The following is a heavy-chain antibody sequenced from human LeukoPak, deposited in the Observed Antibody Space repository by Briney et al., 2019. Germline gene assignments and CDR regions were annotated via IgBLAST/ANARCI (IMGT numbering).Heavy chain of an antibody. J-gene: IGHJ5*02. V-gene: IGHV1-69*04. CDR2: IIPILGIA. D-gene: IGHD2-15*01. Sequence: ASVKVSCKASGGTFSSYAISWVRQAPGQGLEWMGRIIPILGIANYAQKFQGRVTITADKSTSTAYMELSSLRSEDTAVYYCARSGGGYCSGGSCTWFDPWGQGTLVTVSS. CDR3: ARSGGGYCSGGSCTWFDP. CDR1: GGTFSSYA.